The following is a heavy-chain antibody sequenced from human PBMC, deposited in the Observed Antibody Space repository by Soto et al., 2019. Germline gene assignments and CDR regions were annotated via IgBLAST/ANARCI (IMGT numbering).Heavy chain of an antibody. CDR3: ARGRPYYYDSSGYLAR. J-gene: IGHJ4*02. Sequence: GGSLRLSCAASGFTFSSYWMSWVRQAPGKGLEWVANIKQDGSEKCYVDSVKGRFTISRDNAKNSLYLQMNSLRAEDTAVYYCARGRPYYYDSSGYLARWGQGTLVTVSS. CDR2: IKQDGSEK. CDR1: GFTFSSYW. V-gene: IGHV3-7*01. D-gene: IGHD3-22*01.